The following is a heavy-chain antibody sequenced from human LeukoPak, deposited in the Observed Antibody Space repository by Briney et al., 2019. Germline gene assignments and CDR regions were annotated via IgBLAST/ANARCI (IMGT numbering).Heavy chain of an antibody. Sequence: GGSLRLSCAASGFTFSSYGMHWVRQAPGKGLEWVAVISYDGSNKYYADSVKGRFTISRDNSKNTLSLQMNSLRVEDTALYYCAKDLGALTYGEGFWGQGTLVTVSS. CDR1: GFTFSSYG. V-gene: IGHV3-30*18. CDR2: ISYDGSNK. CDR3: AKDLGALTYGEGF. D-gene: IGHD3-16*01. J-gene: IGHJ4*02.